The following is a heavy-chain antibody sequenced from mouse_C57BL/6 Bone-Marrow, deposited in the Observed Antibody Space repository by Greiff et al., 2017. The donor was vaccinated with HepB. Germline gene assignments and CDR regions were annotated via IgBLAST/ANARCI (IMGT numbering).Heavy chain of an antibody. CDR1: GYSFTDYN. CDR2: INPNYGTN. CDR3: ARPLYRGVYYAMDY. V-gene: IGHV1-39*01. D-gene: IGHD2-1*01. J-gene: IGHJ4*01. Sequence: VQLKESGPELVKPGASVKISCKASGYSFTDYNMNWVKQSNGKSLEWIGVINPNYGTNSYNQKFKGKATLTVDQSSSTAYMQLNSLTSEDSAVYYCARPLYRGVYYAMDYWGQGTSVTVSS.